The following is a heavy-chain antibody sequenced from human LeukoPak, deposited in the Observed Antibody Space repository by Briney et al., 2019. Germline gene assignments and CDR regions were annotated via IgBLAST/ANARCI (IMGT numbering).Heavy chain of an antibody. CDR1: GFTFSTYG. D-gene: IGHD1-26*01. V-gene: IGHV3-7*01. CDR2: IKQDGSEK. J-gene: IGHJ5*02. Sequence: PGGSLRLSCAASGFTFSTYGMTWVRQAPGKGLEWVANIKQDGSEKYYVDSVKGRFTISRDSAKKSLYLQMNNLRAEDTAVYYCARVPSGSFGSDWFDPWGQGTLVTVSS. CDR3: ARVPSGSFGSDWFDP.